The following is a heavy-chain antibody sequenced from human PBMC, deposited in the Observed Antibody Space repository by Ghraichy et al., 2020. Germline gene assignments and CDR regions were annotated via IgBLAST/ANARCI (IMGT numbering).Heavy chain of an antibody. D-gene: IGHD3-10*01. V-gene: IGHV4-34*01. Sequence: SETLSLTCAVYGGSFSGYYWSWIRQPPGKGLEWIGEINHSGSTNYNPSLKSRVTISVDTSKNQFSLKLSSVTAADTAVYYCATTHRIRGAYYYYGMDVWGQGTTVTVSS. J-gene: IGHJ6*02. CDR1: GGSFSGYY. CDR3: ATTHRIRGAYYYYGMDV. CDR2: INHSGST.